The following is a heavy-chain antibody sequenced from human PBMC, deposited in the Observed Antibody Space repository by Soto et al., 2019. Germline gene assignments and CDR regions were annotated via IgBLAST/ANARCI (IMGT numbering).Heavy chain of an antibody. CDR3: ARVLGSSLGSGSYYNPTSYYFDY. CDR2: IIPILGIA. D-gene: IGHD3-10*01. CDR1: GGTFSSYT. Sequence: SVKVSCKASGGTFSSYTISWVRQAPGQGLEWMGRIIPILGIANYAQKFQGRVTITADKSTSTAYMELSSLRSEDTAVYYCARVLGSSLGSGSYYNPTSYYFDYWGQGTLVTVSS. J-gene: IGHJ4*02. V-gene: IGHV1-69*02.